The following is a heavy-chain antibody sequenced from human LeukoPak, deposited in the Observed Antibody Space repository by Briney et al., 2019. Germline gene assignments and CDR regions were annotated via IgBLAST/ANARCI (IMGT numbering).Heavy chain of an antibody. CDR2: INAGDDNT. V-gene: IGHV1-3*01. J-gene: IGHJ3*02. CDR3: ARGIYRGTDAYDM. Sequence: GSVKVSCKASGYTFTTYAMHWVRQAPGQRLEWMGLINAGDDNTRYSENFQGRVTITKDTSANTAYMELSRLRSEDTAVYYCARGIYRGTDAYDMWGQGTMVTVSP. D-gene: IGHD3-10*01. CDR1: GYTFTTYA.